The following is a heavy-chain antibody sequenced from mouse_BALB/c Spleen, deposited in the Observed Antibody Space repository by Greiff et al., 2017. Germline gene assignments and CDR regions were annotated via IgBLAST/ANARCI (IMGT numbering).Heavy chain of an antibody. V-gene: IGHV5-6-5*01. Sequence: EVQLVESGGGLVKPGGSLKLSCAASGFTFSSYAISWVRQTPEKRLEWVASISSGGSTYYPDSVKGRFTISRDNARNILYLQMSSLRSEDTAMYYCARNGYDEDFAYWGQGTLVTVSA. J-gene: IGHJ3*01. CDR1: GFTFSSYA. D-gene: IGHD2-2*01. CDR3: ARNGYDEDFAY. CDR2: ISSGGST.